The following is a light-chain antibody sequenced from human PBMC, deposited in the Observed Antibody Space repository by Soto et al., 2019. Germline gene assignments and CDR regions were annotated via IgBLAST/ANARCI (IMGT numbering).Light chain of an antibody. V-gene: IGLV1-40*01. Sequence: QSVLTQPPSVSGAPGQRVTISCNGSSSNIGAGFDVHWYQQLPGTAPKLLIYGNTNRPSGVPDRFSGSKSGTSASLAITGLQADDEADYYCQSYDSRLSGWVFGGGTKLTVL. CDR1: SSNIGAGFD. J-gene: IGLJ3*02. CDR2: GNT. CDR3: QSYDSRLSGWV.